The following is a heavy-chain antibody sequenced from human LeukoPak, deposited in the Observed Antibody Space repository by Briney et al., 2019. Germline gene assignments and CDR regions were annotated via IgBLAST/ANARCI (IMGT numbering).Heavy chain of an antibody. V-gene: IGHV3-30*02. CDR1: GFTFSSYD. J-gene: IGHJ4*02. CDR2: IRYEGSNK. D-gene: IGHD3-10*01. CDR3: ARGSAYYYGSGSSSPDY. Sequence: GGSLRLSCAASGFTFSSYDMHWVRQAPGKGLEWVAFIRYEGSNKYYADSVKGRFTISRDNSKKTLYLQMNSLRVEDTAVYYCARGSAYYYGSGSSSPDYWGQGTLVTVSS.